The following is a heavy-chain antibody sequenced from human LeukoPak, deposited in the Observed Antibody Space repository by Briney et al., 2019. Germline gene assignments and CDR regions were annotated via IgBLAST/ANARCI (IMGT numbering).Heavy chain of an antibody. CDR2: IYLSDSDT. CDR1: GYSFSSYW. J-gene: IGHJ6*02. Sequence: GESLKISCQGSGYSFSSYWIGWVRQMPGKGLEWIGIIYLSDSDTRYSPSLQGQVTISADKSISTAYLQWSSLKASDTAMYYCARPLTGDIYGMDVWGQGTTVTVSS. V-gene: IGHV5-51*01. CDR3: ARPLTGDIYGMDV. D-gene: IGHD7-27*01.